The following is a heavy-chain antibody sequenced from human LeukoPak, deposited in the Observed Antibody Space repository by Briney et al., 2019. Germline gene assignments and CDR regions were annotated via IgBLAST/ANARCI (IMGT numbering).Heavy chain of an antibody. V-gene: IGHV3-23*01. D-gene: IGHD1-26*01. CDR1: GFTFSTYA. CDR3: AKDATDGSPGYFDY. CDR2: ISGSGAST. J-gene: IGHJ4*02. Sequence: GGSLRLSCAASGFTFSTYAMNWVRQAPGKGLEWVSGISGSGASTFYADSVKGRFTISRDNSKNTMYLQMNSLRAEDTAVYYCAKDATDGSPGYFDYWGQGTLVTVSS.